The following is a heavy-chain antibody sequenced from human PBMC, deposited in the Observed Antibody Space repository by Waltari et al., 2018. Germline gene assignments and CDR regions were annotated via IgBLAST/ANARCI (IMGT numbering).Heavy chain of an antibody. J-gene: IGHJ4*02. Sequence: QVQLQQWGAGLLKPSETLSLTCAVYGGSFSGYYWSWIRQPPGKGLEWIGEINHSGSTNYNPSLKRRVTISVDTSKNQFSLKLSSVAAADTAVYYCARGASAAGAYYFDYWGQGTLVTVSS. CDR3: ARGASAAGAYYFDY. CDR2: INHSGST. CDR1: GGSFSGYY. V-gene: IGHV4-34*01. D-gene: IGHD6-13*01.